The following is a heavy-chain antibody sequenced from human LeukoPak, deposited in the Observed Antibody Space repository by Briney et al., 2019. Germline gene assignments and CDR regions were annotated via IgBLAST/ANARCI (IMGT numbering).Heavy chain of an antibody. D-gene: IGHD6-13*01. CDR2: ITSSGSTI. CDR3: AARPKAIAIVNTSSWSDY. J-gene: IGHJ4*02. Sequence: GGSLRLSCAASGFTFSSYEMNWVRQAPGKGLEWVSYITSSGSTIYYADSVKGRFTISRDNAKNSLYLQMNSLRAEDTAVYYCAARPKAIAIVNTSSWSDYWGQGTLVTVSS. CDR1: GFTFSSYE. V-gene: IGHV3-48*03.